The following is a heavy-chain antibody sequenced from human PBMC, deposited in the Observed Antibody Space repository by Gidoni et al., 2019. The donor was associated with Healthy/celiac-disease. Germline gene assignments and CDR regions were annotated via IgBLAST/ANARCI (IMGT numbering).Heavy chain of an antibody. CDR2: INPNSGGT. V-gene: IGHV1-2*02. J-gene: IGHJ5*02. Sequence: QVQLVQSGAEVKKPGASVKVSCKASGYTFTGYYMHWVRQAPGQGLEWMGWINPNSGGTNYAQKCQGRVTMTRDTSISTAYMELSRLRSDDTAVYYCARDSGILDWFDPWGQGTLVTVSS. CDR1: GYTFTGYY. CDR3: ARDSGILDWFDP. D-gene: IGHD6-13*01.